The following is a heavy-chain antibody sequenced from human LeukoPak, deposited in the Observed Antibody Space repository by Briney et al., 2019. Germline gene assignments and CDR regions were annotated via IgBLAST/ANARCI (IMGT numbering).Heavy chain of an antibody. Sequence: ASVKVSCKVSGSTLSGLSIHWVRQAPGKGLEYVGGSDPEDGERFHAQRFQGRVTMTEDTSMDTAYMELSSLRSEDTAVYYCVTDRARLFWYFDLWGRGTLVTVSS. V-gene: IGHV1-24*01. CDR3: VTDRARLFWYFDL. D-gene: IGHD2-21*02. CDR2: SDPEDGER. CDR1: GSTLSGLS. J-gene: IGHJ2*01.